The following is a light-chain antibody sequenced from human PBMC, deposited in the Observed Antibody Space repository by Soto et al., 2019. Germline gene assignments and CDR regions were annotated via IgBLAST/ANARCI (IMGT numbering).Light chain of an antibody. CDR2: GAS. Sequence: EIVMTQSPATLSVSPGERATLSCRASQSVSSNLAWYQQKPGQALRLLIYGASTRATGIPARFSGSGSGTEFTLTISSLQSEDFAVYYCQQYNNWPLTFRGGTKVDIK. CDR3: QQYNNWPLT. J-gene: IGKJ4*01. V-gene: IGKV3-15*01. CDR1: QSVSSN.